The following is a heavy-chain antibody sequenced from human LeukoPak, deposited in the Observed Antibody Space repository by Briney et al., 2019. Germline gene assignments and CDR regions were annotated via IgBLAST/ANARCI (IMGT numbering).Heavy chain of an antibody. CDR3: ARHPEYCSSTSCYHFDY. J-gene: IGHJ4*02. D-gene: IGHD2-2*01. Sequence: GGSLRLSCAASGFTFSSYWMSWVRQAPGKGLEWVANTKQDGSEKYYVDSVKGRFTISRDNAKNSLYLQMNSLRAEDTAVYYCARHPEYCSSTSCYHFDYWGQGTLVTVSS. V-gene: IGHV3-7*03. CDR1: GFTFSSYW. CDR2: TKQDGSEK.